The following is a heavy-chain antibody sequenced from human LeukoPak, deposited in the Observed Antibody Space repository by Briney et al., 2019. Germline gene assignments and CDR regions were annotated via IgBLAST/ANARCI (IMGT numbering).Heavy chain of an antibody. CDR3: AVVVVPAAERSYYYYGMDV. J-gene: IGHJ6*02. CDR1: GYTFTSYD. CDR2: MNPNSGNT. D-gene: IGHD2-2*01. V-gene: IGHV1-8*01. Sequence: GASVKVSCKASGYTFTSYDINWVRQATGQGLEWMGLMNPNSGNTGYAQKFQGRVTMTRNTSISTAYMELSSLRSEDTAVYYCAVVVVPAAERSYYYYGMDVWGQGTTVTVSS.